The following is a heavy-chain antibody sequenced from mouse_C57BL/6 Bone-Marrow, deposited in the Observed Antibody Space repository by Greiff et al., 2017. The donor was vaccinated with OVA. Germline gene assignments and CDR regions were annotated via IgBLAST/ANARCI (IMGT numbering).Heavy chain of an antibody. CDR2: ILPGSGST. V-gene: IGHV1-9*01. Sequence: VQLQQSGAELMKPGASVKLSCKATGYTFTGYWIEWVKQRPGHGLEWIGEILPGSGSTNYNEKFKGKATFTADTSSNPASMQLSSLTTNVSAISYCASGAHYYGSSCLYFDVWGTGTTVTVSS. CDR3: ASGAHYYGSSCLYFDV. D-gene: IGHD1-1*01. CDR1: GYTFTGYW. J-gene: IGHJ1*03.